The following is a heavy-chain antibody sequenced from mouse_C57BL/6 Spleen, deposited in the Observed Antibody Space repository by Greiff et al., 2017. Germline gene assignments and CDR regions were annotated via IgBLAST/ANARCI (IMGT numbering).Heavy chain of an antibody. CDR2: IRNKANNHAT. D-gene: IGHD3-3*01. J-gene: IGHJ2*01. V-gene: IGHV6-6*01. CDR3: TRRGTWGVDY. CDR1: GFTFSDAW. Sequence: EVMLVESGGGLVQPGGSMKLSCAASGFTFSDAWMDWVRQSPEKGLEWVAEIRNKANNHATYYAASVKGGFTIARDDSKSRVYLQMHSLRAEDTGIYYCTRRGTWGVDYWGQGTTLTVSS.